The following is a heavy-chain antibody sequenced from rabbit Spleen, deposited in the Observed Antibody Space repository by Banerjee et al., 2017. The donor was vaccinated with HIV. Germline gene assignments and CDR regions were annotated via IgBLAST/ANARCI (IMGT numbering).Heavy chain of an antibody. D-gene: IGHD1-1*01. Sequence: QEQLVESGGGLVQPEGSLTLTCTASGFSFSWRYWMCWVRQAPGKGLEWIGCIDGGSDSTAYANWAKGRSTISKTSSPTVTLQMTSLTAADTATYFCARLGDSSGYAIGLWGPGTLVTVS. CDR3: ARLGDSSGYAIGL. CDR2: IDGGSDST. CDR1: GFSFSWRYW. V-gene: IGHV1S45*01. J-gene: IGHJ4*01.